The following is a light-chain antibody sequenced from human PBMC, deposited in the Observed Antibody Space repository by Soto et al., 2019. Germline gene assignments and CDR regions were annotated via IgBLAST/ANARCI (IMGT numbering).Light chain of an antibody. V-gene: IGKV1-9*01. J-gene: IGKJ1*01. CDR1: QGISSS. CDR2: ADS. CDR3: QESYSSPWT. Sequence: DIELTQSPSFLSAFLGDSVTITCRASQGISSSLAWYQQKTGEAPKLLIYADSTLQSGVPQRLSGSGSGTDLNLTISSLQPEDFATYYCQESYSSPWTCGQGTQVDIK.